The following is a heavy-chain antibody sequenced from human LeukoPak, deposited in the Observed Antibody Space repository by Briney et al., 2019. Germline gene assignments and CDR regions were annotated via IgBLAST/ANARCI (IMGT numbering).Heavy chain of an antibody. Sequence: GGSLRLSCAASGFTLNNAWMSWVRQAPGKGLGWLGRIKRETDGGTIDYAAPVKGRFTISRDDSRNTLYLQMDSLKIEDTAVYYCTTLRLALAYGVDVWGQGTTVTVSS. CDR1: GFTLNNAW. J-gene: IGHJ6*02. V-gene: IGHV3-15*01. D-gene: IGHD5/OR15-5a*01. CDR3: TTLRLALAYGVDV. CDR2: IKRETDGGTI.